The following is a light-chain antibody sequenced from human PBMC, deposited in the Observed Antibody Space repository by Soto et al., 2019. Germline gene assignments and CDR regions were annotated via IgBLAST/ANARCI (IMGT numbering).Light chain of an antibody. CDR1: QSVSIN. CDR2: GPS. V-gene: IGKV3-15*01. J-gene: IGKJ1*01. Sequence: EIVMTQSPATLSVSPGERATLSCSASQSVSINLAWYQQKPGQAPRLLIYGPSTRATGIPARFSGSGSGTEVNLTISSMQSEDSAVYYCEQFNSSPVPFGQGTKVEIQ. CDR3: EQFNSSPVP.